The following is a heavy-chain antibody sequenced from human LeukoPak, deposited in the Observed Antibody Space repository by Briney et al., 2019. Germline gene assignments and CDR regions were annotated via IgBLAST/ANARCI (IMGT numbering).Heavy chain of an antibody. Sequence: PGGSLRLSCAASGFTFSTYWMHWVHQAPGKGLVWVSHINSDGSTTIYADFVKGRFTISRDSAKNTVYLQMNSLRAEDTSVYYCARSLYSLYYFDYWGQGTLVTVSS. J-gene: IGHJ4*02. CDR1: GFTFSTYW. D-gene: IGHD4-11*01. V-gene: IGHV3-74*01. CDR2: INSDGSTT. CDR3: ARSLYSLYYFDY.